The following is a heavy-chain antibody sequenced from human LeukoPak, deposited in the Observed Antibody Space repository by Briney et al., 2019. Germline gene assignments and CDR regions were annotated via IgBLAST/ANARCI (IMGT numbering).Heavy chain of an antibody. D-gene: IGHD6-19*01. CDR1: GGSFSGYY. Sequence: SETLSLTXAVYGGSFSGYYWSWIRQPPGKGLEWIGEINHSGSTNYNPSLKSRVTISVDTSKNQFSLKLSSVTAADTAVYYCARGNKQWLVPSAARGFDYWGQGTLVTVSS. CDR2: INHSGST. J-gene: IGHJ4*02. CDR3: ARGNKQWLVPSAARGFDY. V-gene: IGHV4-34*01.